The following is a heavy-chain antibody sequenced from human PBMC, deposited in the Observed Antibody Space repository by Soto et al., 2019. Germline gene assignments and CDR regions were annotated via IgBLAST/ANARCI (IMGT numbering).Heavy chain of an antibody. CDR3: ASGPYLYGDYYFDY. CDR1: GGTIRSGGYY. V-gene: IGHV4-31*03. J-gene: IGHJ4*02. Sequence: SETLSLTCTVSGGTIRSGGYYWSWIRQHPGKGLEWIGYIYYSGSTYYNPSLKSRVTISVDTSKNQFSLKLSSVTAADTAVYYCASGPYLYGDYYFDYWGQGTLVTVSS. D-gene: IGHD4-17*01. CDR2: IYYSGST.